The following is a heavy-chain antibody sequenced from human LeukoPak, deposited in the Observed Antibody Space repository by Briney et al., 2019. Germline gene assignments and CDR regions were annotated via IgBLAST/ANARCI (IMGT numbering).Heavy chain of an antibody. CDR3: AGTYYDILTGPQNWLDP. Sequence: PGGSLRLSCAASGFTCSSYGMHWVRQAPGKGLEWEAFIRYDGSNKYYADSVKGRFTMSRDNSKNTLYLQMNSLRAEDTGVYYCAGTYYDILTGPQNWLDPWGQGTLVTVSS. J-gene: IGHJ5*02. V-gene: IGHV3-30*02. CDR2: IRYDGSNK. CDR1: GFTCSSYG. D-gene: IGHD3-9*01.